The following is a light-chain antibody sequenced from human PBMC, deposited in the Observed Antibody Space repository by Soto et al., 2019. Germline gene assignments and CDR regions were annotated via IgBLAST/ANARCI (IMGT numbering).Light chain of an antibody. Sequence: EILWTQSPGTLSLSPGERATLSCRASQSVSPSSLAWYQQRPGQSPRLLIYGASSRATGIPDRFSGRGSGTDFTLIISRLEPEDFAVYYCQQFAGSFGGGTKVDIK. J-gene: IGKJ4*02. CDR1: QSVSPSS. CDR3: QQFAGS. V-gene: IGKV3-20*01. CDR2: GAS.